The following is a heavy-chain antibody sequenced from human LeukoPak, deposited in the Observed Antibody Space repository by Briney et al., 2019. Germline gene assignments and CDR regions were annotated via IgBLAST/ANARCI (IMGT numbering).Heavy chain of an antibody. CDR2: ISGSGGTT. CDR1: GFTFSSYA. CDR3: AKGPDYSSPHYLDY. J-gene: IGHJ4*02. D-gene: IGHD6-13*01. V-gene: IGHV3-23*01. Sequence: GGSLRLSCAASGFTFSSYAMSWVRQAPGKGLEWVSSISGSGGTTYYADSVKGRFTISRDNSKNTLYLQMNSLRAEDTAVYYCAKGPDYSSPHYLDYWGRGPLFTFPS.